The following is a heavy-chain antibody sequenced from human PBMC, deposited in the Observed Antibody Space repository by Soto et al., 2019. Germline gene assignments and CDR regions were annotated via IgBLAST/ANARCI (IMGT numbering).Heavy chain of an antibody. CDR2: IVVGSGKT. V-gene: IGHV1-58*01. J-gene: IGHJ6*02. Sequence: GASVKVSCKASGFTFTASAVQWVRQARGQRLEWIGWIVVGSGKTNYAENFRERVTITRDTSTSTAYMEVTGLRSEDTAVYYCARYDYGDYGMDVWGQGTTVTVSS. D-gene: IGHD4-17*01. CDR3: ARYDYGDYGMDV. CDR1: GFTFTASA.